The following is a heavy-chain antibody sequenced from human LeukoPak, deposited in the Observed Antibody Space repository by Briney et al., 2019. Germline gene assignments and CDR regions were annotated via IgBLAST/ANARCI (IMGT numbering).Heavy chain of an antibody. J-gene: IGHJ6*02. CDR2: ISYSSSTI. CDR3: ARSPTSMDV. V-gene: IGHV3-48*02. CDR1: GFSISDYS. Sequence: GGSLRLSCGASGFSISDYSMTWVRQAPGKGLEWVSYISYSSSTIFYADSVKGRFTVYRDNAKNSLYLQMNSLTDGDTAVYYCARSPTSMDVWGQGTTVTVSS.